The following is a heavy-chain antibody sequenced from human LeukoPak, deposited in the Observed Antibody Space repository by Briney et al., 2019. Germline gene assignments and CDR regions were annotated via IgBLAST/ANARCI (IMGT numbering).Heavy chain of an antibody. CDR1: GFTFSTYW. V-gene: IGHV3-7*02. CDR2: INHDGSEM. Sequence: GGSLRLSCAASGFTFSTYWMTWVRQAPGKGLQWVAHINHDGSEMYYVDSVKGRFTISRDNAKNSLYLQMNSLRAEDTAVYYCANGYTSGYLFNYWGQGTLVTVSS. J-gene: IGHJ4*02. CDR3: ANGYTSGYLFNY. D-gene: IGHD5-18*01.